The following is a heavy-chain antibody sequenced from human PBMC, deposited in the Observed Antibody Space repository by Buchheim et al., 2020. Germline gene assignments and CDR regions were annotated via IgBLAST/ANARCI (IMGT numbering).Heavy chain of an antibody. CDR2: IWYDGSNK. D-gene: IGHD3-22*01. J-gene: IGHJ5*02. CDR3: ARDPAPYYYDVSGYSSAVLFYP. CDR1: GFTFSSYG. V-gene: IGHV3-33*01. Sequence: QVQLVESGGGVVQPGRSLRLSCAASGFTFSSYGMHWVRQAPGKGLEWVAVIWYDGSNKYYADSVKGRFTISRDNSKNTLYLQMNILRSDDTAVYYCARDPAPYYYDVSGYSSAVLFYPWGQGTL.